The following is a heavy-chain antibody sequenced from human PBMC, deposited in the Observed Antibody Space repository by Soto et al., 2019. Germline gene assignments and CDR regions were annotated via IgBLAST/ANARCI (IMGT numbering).Heavy chain of an antibody. V-gene: IGHV3-30*18. D-gene: IGHD5-18*01. CDR2: ISYDGSNK. Sequence: PGGSLRLSCAASGFTFSRYGMHWVRQAPGKGLEWVAVISYDGSNKYYADSVKGRFTISRDNSKNTLYLQMNSLRAEDTAVYYCAKDLQLWYGPVDYWGQG. CDR1: GFTFSRYG. CDR3: AKDLQLWYGPVDY. J-gene: IGHJ4*02.